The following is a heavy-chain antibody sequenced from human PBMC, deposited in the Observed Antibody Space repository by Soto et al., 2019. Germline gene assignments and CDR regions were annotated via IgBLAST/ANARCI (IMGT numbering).Heavy chain of an antibody. V-gene: IGHV3-23*01. J-gene: IGHJ4*02. D-gene: IGHD6-19*01. CDR2: ISGNGATT. CDR3: AKDRWGPWLDSFFDF. CDR1: GFTFNTYP. Sequence: GGSLRLSCSASGFTFNTYPMSWVRQAPGKGLEWVSAISGNGATTYYADSVKGRFTISRDNSKNTLYLQMSRLRAEDTAVYYCAKDRWGPWLDSFFDFWGQGTQVTVSS.